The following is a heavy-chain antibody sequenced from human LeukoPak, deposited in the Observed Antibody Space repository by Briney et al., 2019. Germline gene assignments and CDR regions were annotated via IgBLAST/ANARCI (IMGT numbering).Heavy chain of an antibody. CDR3: ARGAYDSSGSYPLHFDY. CDR1: GYTFTSYG. D-gene: IGHD3-22*01. Sequence: ASVKVSCKASGYTFTSYGISWVRQAPGQGLEWMGWISAYNGNTNYAQKLQGRVTMTTDTSTSTAYMELRSLRSDDTAVYYCARGAYDSSGSYPLHFDYWGQGTLVIVSS. V-gene: IGHV1-18*01. J-gene: IGHJ4*02. CDR2: ISAYNGNT.